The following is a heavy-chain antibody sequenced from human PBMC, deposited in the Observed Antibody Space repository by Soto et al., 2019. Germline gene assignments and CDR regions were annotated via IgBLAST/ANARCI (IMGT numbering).Heavy chain of an antibody. Sequence: PGGSLRLSCAASGFIVSSNYMSWVRQAPGKGLEWVSVIYSGGSTNYADSVKGRFTISRDNSKNILYLQMNSLRAEDTAVYYCVRDDYGLDVWGQGTLVTVSS. CDR2: IYSGGST. J-gene: IGHJ4*02. CDR3: VRDDYGLDV. D-gene: IGHD4-17*01. CDR1: GFIVSSNY. V-gene: IGHV3-53*01.